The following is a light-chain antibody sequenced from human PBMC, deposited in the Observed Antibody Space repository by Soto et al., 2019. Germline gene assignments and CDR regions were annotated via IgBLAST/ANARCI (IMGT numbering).Light chain of an antibody. Sequence: EIVLTQSPGTLSLSPGERATLSCSAMQSVSSANFAWYQQKPGQAPRVVIYRASTRATGIPERSSGSGSGTDFTLTISRLEPEDFEVYYCQQYGRSPFTFGPGTKVDIK. V-gene: IGKV3-20*01. CDR1: QSVSSAN. J-gene: IGKJ3*01. CDR3: QQYGRSPFT. CDR2: RAS.